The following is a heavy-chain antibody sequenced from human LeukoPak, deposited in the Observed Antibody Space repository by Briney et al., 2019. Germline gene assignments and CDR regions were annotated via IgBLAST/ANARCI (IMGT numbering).Heavy chain of an antibody. CDR1: GYTFTSYG. CDR3: ARDVAGDHDPLDYYYYHGMDV. V-gene: IGHV1-18*01. Sequence: ASVKVSCKASGYTFTSYGISWVRQAPGQGLEWMGWISAYNGNTNYAQKLQGRVTMTTDTSTSTAYMELRSLRSDDAAVYYCARDVAGDHDPLDYYYYHGMDVWGQGTTVTVSS. J-gene: IGHJ6*02. D-gene: IGHD2-21*02. CDR2: ISAYNGNT.